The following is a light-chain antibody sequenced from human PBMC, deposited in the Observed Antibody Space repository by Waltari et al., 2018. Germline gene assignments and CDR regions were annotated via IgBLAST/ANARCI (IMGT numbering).Light chain of an antibody. V-gene: IGLV3-25*03. CDR1: ALPKQY. Sequence: SYELTQPPSVSVSPGQTARITCSGDALPKQYSFWYQQRSGQAPVVVIYKDTERPSGIPERFSGSSSGTRVTLTISGVQAEDEGDYYCQSTDNSGTYVVFGGGTKLTVL. J-gene: IGLJ2*01. CDR3: QSTDNSGTYVV. CDR2: KDT.